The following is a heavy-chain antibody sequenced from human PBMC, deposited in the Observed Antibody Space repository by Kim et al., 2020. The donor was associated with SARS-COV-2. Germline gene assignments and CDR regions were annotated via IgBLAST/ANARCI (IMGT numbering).Heavy chain of an antibody. CDR3: ARGTSGYSYEVDY. CDR1: GYTFTGYY. D-gene: IGHD5-18*01. CDR2: INPNSGGT. J-gene: IGHJ4*02. V-gene: IGHV1-2*06. Sequence: ASVKVSCKASGYTFTGYYMHWVRQAPGQGLEWMGRINPNSGGTNYAQKFQGRVTMTRDTSISTAYMELSRLRSDDTAVYYCARGTSGYSYEVDYWGQGTLVTVSS.